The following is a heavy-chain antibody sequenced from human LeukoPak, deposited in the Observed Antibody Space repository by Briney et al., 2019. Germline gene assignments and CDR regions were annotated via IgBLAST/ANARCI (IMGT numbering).Heavy chain of an antibody. CDR2: IYWNDDK. Sequence: SGPTLVKPTQTLTLTCTFSGFSLSTSGVGVGWIRQPPGKALEWLALIYWNDDKRYSPSLKSRLTITKDTSKNQVVLTMTNMDPVDTATYYCASLGDDYNEVYWGQETLVTVSS. J-gene: IGHJ4*02. CDR1: GFSLSTSGVG. V-gene: IGHV2-5*01. D-gene: IGHD5-24*01. CDR3: ASLGDDYNEVY.